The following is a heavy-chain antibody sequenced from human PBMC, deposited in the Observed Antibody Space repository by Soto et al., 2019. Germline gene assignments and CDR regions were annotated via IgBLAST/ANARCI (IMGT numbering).Heavy chain of an antibody. Sequence: EVQLLESGGGLVQPGGSLRLSCAASGFTFSSYAMSWVRQAPGKGLEWVSAISGSGGSTYYADSVKGRFTISRDNSKNTLYLQMNSLRAEDTAVYYCANSYYYDSSGYYKTIDAFDIWGQGTMVTVSS. CDR3: ANSYYYDSSGYYKTIDAFDI. J-gene: IGHJ3*02. CDR1: GFTFSSYA. CDR2: ISGSGGST. D-gene: IGHD3-22*01. V-gene: IGHV3-23*01.